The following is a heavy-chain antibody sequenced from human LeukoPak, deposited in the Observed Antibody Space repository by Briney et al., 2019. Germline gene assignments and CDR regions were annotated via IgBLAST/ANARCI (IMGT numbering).Heavy chain of an antibody. CDR3: ARVSIAAAEDY. Sequence: GGSLRLSCAASGFTFSSYSMNWVRQAPGKGLEWVSSISSSSSYIYYADSVKGRITISRDNAKNSLYLQMNSLRAEDTAVYYCARVSIAAAEDYWGQGTLVTVSS. D-gene: IGHD6-13*01. CDR2: ISSSSSYI. V-gene: IGHV3-21*01. CDR1: GFTFSSYS. J-gene: IGHJ4*02.